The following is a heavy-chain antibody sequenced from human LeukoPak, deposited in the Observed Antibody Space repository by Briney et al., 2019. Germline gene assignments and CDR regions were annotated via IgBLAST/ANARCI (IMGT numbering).Heavy chain of an antibody. J-gene: IGHJ4*02. CDR1: GYTVTTYG. Sequence: ASVKVSCKASGYTVTTYGLSWVRQAPGQGLEWLGWMSTYDDNIKYAQSLQGRLTLTIDTSTSTAYMELRSLTSDDTAVYYCARETYSNILTGTDYWGPGTLVTVSS. D-gene: IGHD3-9*01. V-gene: IGHV1-18*01. CDR3: ARETYSNILTGTDY. CDR2: MSTYDDNI.